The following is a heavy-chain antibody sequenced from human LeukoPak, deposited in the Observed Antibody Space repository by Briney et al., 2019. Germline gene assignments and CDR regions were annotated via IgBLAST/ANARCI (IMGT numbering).Heavy chain of an antibody. Sequence: SVKVSCKASGGTFSSYAISWVRQAPGQGLEWMGGIIPIFGTANYAQKFQGRVTITADESTSTAYMELSSLRSEDTAVYYCARGPRDCYDSSGYYQHWGQGTLVTVSS. CDR2: IIPIFGTA. CDR3: ARGPRDCYDSSGYYQH. J-gene: IGHJ4*02. D-gene: IGHD3-22*01. CDR1: GGTFSSYA. V-gene: IGHV1-69*13.